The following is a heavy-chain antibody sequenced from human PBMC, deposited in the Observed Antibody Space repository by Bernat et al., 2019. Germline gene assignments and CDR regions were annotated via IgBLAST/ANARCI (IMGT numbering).Heavy chain of an antibody. CDR1: GFTFSTYE. D-gene: IGHD3-10*01. CDR2: ISSSSGHTI. V-gene: IGHV3-48*03. CDR3: GGGYGAGSTRDY. J-gene: IGHJ4*02. Sequence: EVQLVESGGGLVQPGGSLRLSCAASGFTFSTYEMNWVRRAPGKGLEWVSYISSSSGHTIYYADSVKGRFTISRDNAKNSLYLQMRSLRAEETGVYYCGGGYGAGSTRDYWGQGTLVTVSS.